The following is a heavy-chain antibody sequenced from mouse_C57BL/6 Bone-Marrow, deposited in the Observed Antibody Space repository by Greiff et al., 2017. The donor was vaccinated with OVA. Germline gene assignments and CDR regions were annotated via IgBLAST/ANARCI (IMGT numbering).Heavy chain of an antibody. Sequence: DVQLQESGGGLVQPGGSLKLSCAASGFTFSDYYMYWVRQTPEKRLEWVAYISNGGGSTYYPDTVKGRFTISRDNAKNTLYLQMSRLKSEDTAMYYCARHYYYGSPWYFDVWGTGTTVTVSS. CDR3: ARHYYYGSPWYFDV. CDR2: ISNGGGST. J-gene: IGHJ1*03. CDR1: GFTFSDYY. D-gene: IGHD1-1*01. V-gene: IGHV5-12*01.